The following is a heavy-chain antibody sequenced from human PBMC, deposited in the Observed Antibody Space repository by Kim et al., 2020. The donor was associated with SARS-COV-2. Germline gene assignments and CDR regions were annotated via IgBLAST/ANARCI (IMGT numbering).Heavy chain of an antibody. D-gene: IGHD3-10*01. J-gene: IGHJ4*02. CDR1: GGSISSYY. CDR3: ARALTMVRGVPFDY. CDR2: IYYSGST. V-gene: IGHV4-59*01. Sequence: SETLSLTCTVSGGSISSYYWSWIRQPPGKGLEWIGYIYYSGSTNYNPSLKSRVTISVDTSKNQFSLKLSSVTAADTAVYYCARALTMVRGVPFDYWGQGT.